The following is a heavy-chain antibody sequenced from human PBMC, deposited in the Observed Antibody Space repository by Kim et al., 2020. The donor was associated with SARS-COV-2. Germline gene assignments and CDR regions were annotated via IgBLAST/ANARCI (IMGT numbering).Heavy chain of an antibody. D-gene: IGHD6-19*01. J-gene: IGHJ4*02. CDR3: ARGSGWAFDY. CDR2: T. V-gene: IGHV1-3*01. Sequence: TKSSRTFRGRVTITRDTTASTAYMELSSLRSEDTAVYYCARGSGWAFDYWGQGTLVTVAS.